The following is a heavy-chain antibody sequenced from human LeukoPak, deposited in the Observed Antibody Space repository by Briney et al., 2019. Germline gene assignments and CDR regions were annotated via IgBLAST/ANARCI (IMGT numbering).Heavy chain of an antibody. CDR3: ASGGGSSWYRNRIPIDY. J-gene: IGHJ4*02. D-gene: IGHD6-13*01. CDR1: GFTFSSYS. CDR2: ISSSSSYI. V-gene: IGHV3-21*01. Sequence: GGSLRLSCAASGFTFSSYSMTWVRQAPGKGLEWVSSISSSSSYIYYADSVKGRFTISRDNAKNSLYLQMNSLRAEDTAVYYCASGGGSSWYRNRIPIDYWGQGTLVTVSS.